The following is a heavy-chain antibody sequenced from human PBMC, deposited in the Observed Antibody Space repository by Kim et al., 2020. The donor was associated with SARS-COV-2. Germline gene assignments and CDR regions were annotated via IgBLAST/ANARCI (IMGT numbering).Heavy chain of an antibody. V-gene: IGHV3-43*02. CDR1: GFTFDDYA. Sequence: GGSLRLSCAASGFTFDDYAMHWVRQAPGKGLEWVSLISGDGGSTYYADSVKGRFTISRDNSKNSLYLQMNSLRTEDTAMYYCAKDYQQIVVVTAIGYWGQGALVNVSS. J-gene: IGHJ4*02. CDR2: ISGDGGST. D-gene: IGHD2-21*02. CDR3: AKDYQQIVVVTAIGY.